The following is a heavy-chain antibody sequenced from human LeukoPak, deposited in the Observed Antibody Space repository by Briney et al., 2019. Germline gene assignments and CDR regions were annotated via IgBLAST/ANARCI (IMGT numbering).Heavy chain of an antibody. CDR2: INPSGGST. V-gene: IGHV1-46*01. D-gene: IGHD3-3*01. CDR1: GYTFTSYY. J-gene: IGHJ5*02. Sequence: ASVKVSCKASGYTFTSYYMHWVRQAPGQGLEWMGIINPSGGSTSYAQKFQGRVTMTRDTSTSTVYMELSSLRSEDTAVYHCARDGGYYDFWSGYEGSANWFDPWGQGTLVTVSS. CDR3: ARDGGYYDFWSGYEGSANWFDP.